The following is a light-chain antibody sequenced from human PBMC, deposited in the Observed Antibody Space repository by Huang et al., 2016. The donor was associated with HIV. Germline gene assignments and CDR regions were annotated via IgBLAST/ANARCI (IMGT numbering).Light chain of an antibody. Sequence: EVVMTQSPVTLSVSPGERATLSCRASRSLSSTLAWYQQKVGQAPRLLIYGTSTRATGIPARFSGTGSWTEFTLTISSLQSEDFAVYYCQQYNNWPPAFGQGTKVEIK. J-gene: IGKJ1*01. CDR1: RSLSST. CDR3: QQYNNWPPA. V-gene: IGKV3-15*01. CDR2: GTS.